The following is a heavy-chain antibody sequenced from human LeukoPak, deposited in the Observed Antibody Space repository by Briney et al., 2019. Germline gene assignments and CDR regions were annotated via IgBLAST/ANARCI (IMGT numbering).Heavy chain of an antibody. V-gene: IGHV3-21*01. D-gene: IGHD3-22*01. CDR2: ISSSSSYI. CDR3: ARASYDSSGYYFQLGYFDY. J-gene: IGHJ4*02. Sequence: PGGSLRLSCAASGFTFSSYAMSWVRQAPGKGLEWVSSISSSSSYIYYADSVKGRFTISRDNAKNSLYLQMNSLRAEDTAVYYCARASYDSSGYYFQLGYFDYWGQGTLVTVSS. CDR1: GFTFSSYA.